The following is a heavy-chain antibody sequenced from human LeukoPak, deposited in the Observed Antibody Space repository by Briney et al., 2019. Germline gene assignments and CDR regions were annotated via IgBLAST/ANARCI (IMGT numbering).Heavy chain of an antibody. CDR1: GYTFTGYY. Sequence: ASVKVSCKASGYTFTGYYMHWVRQAPGQGLEWMGWISAYNGNTNYAQKLQGRVTMTTDTSTSTAYMELRSPRSDDTAVYYCASRRYRSSTSCYSDAFDIWGQGTMVTVSS. J-gene: IGHJ3*02. D-gene: IGHD2-2*01. CDR3: ASRRYRSSTSCYSDAFDI. CDR2: ISAYNGNT. V-gene: IGHV1-18*04.